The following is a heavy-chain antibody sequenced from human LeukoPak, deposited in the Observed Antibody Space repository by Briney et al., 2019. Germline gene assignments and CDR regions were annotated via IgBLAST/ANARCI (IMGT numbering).Heavy chain of an antibody. Sequence: GGSLRLSCAASGFTFSSYAMSWVRQAPGKGLEWVSAISGRGGSTYYASSVKGRFTISRDNSKNTLYLQINSLRAEDTGVYYCAKEVALYDGDSGGFDYWGQGTLVTVSS. J-gene: IGHJ4*02. CDR1: GFTFSSYA. CDR2: ISGRGGST. V-gene: IGHV3-23*01. D-gene: IGHD4-17*01. CDR3: AKEVALYDGDSGGFDY.